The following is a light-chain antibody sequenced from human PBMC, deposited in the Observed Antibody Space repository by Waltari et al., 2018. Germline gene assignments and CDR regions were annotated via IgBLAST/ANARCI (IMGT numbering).Light chain of an antibody. CDR3: LHHKAFPRV. Sequence: DIQMTQSPSAMSASVGDRVTITCRASQDISNSLVWFQQKPGEVPKRLIYAPSNLLHGVPSRFSGSAAGTEFTLTISSLQPEDFATYYGLHHKAFPRVFGQGPKVEIQ. V-gene: IGKV1-17*03. CDR1: QDISNS. J-gene: IGKJ1*01. CDR2: APS.